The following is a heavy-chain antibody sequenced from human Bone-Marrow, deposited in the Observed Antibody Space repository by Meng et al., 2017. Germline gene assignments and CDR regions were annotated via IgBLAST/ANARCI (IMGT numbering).Heavy chain of an antibody. CDR3: ARDLNAGGILVS. V-gene: IGHV4-30-4*01. D-gene: IGHD3-16*01. CDR1: GGSISSGDYY. CDR2: IYYSGST. Sequence: QLQLQESGSGPLKPSQTLSLTCTVSGGSISSGDYYWTWIRQPPGKGLEWIGYIYYSGSTYYNPSLNSRLTISVDTSKNQFSLKLSSVTAADTAVYYCARDLNAGGILVSWGQGTLVTVSS. J-gene: IGHJ5*02.